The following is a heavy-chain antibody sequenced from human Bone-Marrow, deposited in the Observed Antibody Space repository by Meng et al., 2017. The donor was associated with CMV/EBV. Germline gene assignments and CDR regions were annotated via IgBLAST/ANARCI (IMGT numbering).Heavy chain of an antibody. Sequence: GESLKISCVASGFTFSSYTINWVRQAPGKGLEWVASISSTTSYIFYADSVKGRFTISRDNAKNSLYLQMNSLRAEDTAVYYCARESIAAAGVLDYWGQGTLV. CDR1: GFTFSSYT. D-gene: IGHD6-13*01. CDR2: ISSTTSYI. V-gene: IGHV3-21*01. J-gene: IGHJ4*02. CDR3: ARESIAAAGVLDY.